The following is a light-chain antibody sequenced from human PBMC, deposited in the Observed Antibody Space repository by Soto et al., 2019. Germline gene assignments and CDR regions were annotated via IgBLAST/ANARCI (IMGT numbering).Light chain of an antibody. Sequence: QSALTQPASVSGSPGQSITISCTGTSTNIGVYDLVSWYQHHPGKAPKLIIFAGSKRPSGVSSRFSGSTSGNTASLKVSGLQAEDEADYYCSSYGVGSFVVFGGGTKLTVL. CDR3: SSYGVGSFVV. CDR1: STNIGVYDL. V-gene: IGLV2-23*01. J-gene: IGLJ2*01. CDR2: AGS.